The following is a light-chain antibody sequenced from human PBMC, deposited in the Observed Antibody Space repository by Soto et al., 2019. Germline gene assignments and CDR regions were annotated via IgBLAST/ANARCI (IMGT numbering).Light chain of an antibody. V-gene: IGKV3-15*01. CDR1: QSVSSN. CDR3: QQYNNWPLWT. Sequence: VMTQSPATQSVYPGERATLSCRASQSVSSNLAWYQQKPGQAPRLLIYGASTRATGIPARFSGSGSGTEFTLTISSLQSEDFAVYYCQQYNNWPLWTFGQGTKVDIK. J-gene: IGKJ1*01. CDR2: GAS.